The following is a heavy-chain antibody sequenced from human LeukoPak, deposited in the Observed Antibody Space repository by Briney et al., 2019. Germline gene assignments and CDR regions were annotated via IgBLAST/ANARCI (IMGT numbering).Heavy chain of an antibody. CDR2: INHSGST. CDR1: GGSFIGYY. Sequence: SETLSLTCAVYGGSFIGYYWSWIRQPPGKGLEWMGEINHSGSTNYNPSLKSRVTISVDTSKNQFSLKLSSVTAADTAVYYCARSPPIYDFWSGYYRRRNTYYFDYWGQGTLVTVSS. V-gene: IGHV4-34*01. J-gene: IGHJ4*02. CDR3: ARSPPIYDFWSGYYRRRNTYYFDY. D-gene: IGHD3-3*01.